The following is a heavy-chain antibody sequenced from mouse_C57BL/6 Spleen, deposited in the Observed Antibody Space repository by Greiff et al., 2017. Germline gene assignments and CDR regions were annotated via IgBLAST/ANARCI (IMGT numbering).Heavy chain of an antibody. V-gene: IGHV2-2*01. J-gene: IGHJ2*01. CDR3: GRNPTSLYYFDY. D-gene: IGHD2-10*01. CDR2: IWSGGST. Sequence: QVQLQQSGPGLVQPSHSLSISCTASGFSLTSYGVHWVRQSPGKGLEWLGVIWSGGSTDYNAAFISRLGISKDNYKSQVFFKMNSLLADDTAIDYCGRNPTSLYYFDYWGQGTTLTVSS. CDR1: GFSLTSYG.